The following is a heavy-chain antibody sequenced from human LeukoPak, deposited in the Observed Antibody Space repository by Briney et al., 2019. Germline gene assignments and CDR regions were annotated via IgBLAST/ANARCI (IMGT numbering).Heavy chain of an antibody. J-gene: IGHJ4*02. Sequence: SETLSLTCAVYGGSFSGYYWSWTRQPPGKGLEWIGEINHSGSTNYNPSPKSRVTISVDTSKNQFSLKLSSVTAADTAVYYCARAMVRGGTKGYFDYWGQGTLVTVSS. CDR1: GGSFSGYY. CDR2: INHSGST. D-gene: IGHD3-10*01. V-gene: IGHV4-34*01. CDR3: ARAMVRGGTKGYFDY.